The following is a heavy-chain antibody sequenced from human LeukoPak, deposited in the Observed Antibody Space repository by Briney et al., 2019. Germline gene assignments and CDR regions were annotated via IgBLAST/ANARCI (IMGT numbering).Heavy chain of an antibody. Sequence: GGSLRLSCAASGFTFSSYAMSWVRQFPGKGLEWVSAISGSGVSTYYADSVKGRFTISRDNSKNTLHLQMNSLRAEDTAVYYCAKGPLIEVAGTTWDYWGQGTLVTVSS. D-gene: IGHD6-19*01. V-gene: IGHV3-23*01. CDR1: GFTFSSYA. CDR2: ISGSGVST. J-gene: IGHJ4*02. CDR3: AKGPLIEVAGTTWDY.